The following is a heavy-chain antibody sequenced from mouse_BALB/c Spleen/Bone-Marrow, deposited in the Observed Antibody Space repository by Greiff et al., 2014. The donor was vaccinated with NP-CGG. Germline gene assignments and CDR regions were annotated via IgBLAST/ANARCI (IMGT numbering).Heavy chain of an antibody. CDR1: GFNIKDTY. V-gene: IGHV14-3*02. D-gene: IGHD2-4*01. Sequence: DVQLQESGAELVKPGASVKLSCTASGFNIKDTYMHWVKQRPEQGLEWIGRIDPANGNTKYDPKFQGKATITADTSSNTAYLQLSSLTSEDTAVYYCALYYDYDIGYWGQGTPLTVAS. J-gene: IGHJ2*01. CDR2: IDPANGNT. CDR3: ALYYDYDIGY.